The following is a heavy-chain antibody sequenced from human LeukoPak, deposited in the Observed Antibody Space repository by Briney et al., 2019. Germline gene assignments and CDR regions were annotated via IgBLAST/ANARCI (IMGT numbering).Heavy chain of an antibody. D-gene: IGHD3-3*01. CDR3: ARGRESWSGYYPIDAFDI. Sequence: SETLSLTCTVSGGSISSGDYYWSWIRQPPGKGLEWIGYIYYSGSTYYNPSLKSRVTISVDTSKNQYSLKLSSVTAADTAVYYCARGRESWSGYYPIDAFDIWGQGTMVTVSS. V-gene: IGHV4-30-4*08. J-gene: IGHJ3*02. CDR1: GGSISSGDYY. CDR2: IYYSGST.